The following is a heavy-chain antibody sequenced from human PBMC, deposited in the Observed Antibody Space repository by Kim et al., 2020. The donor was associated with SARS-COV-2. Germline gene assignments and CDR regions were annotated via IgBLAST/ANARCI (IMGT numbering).Heavy chain of an antibody. Sequence: GGSLRLSCAASGFTVSSNYMSWVRQAPGKGLEWVSVIYSGGSTYYADSVKGRFTISRDNSKNTLYLQMNSLRAEDTAVYYCARVKWGYFDWIVFDYWGQGTLVTVSS. CDR1: GFTVSSNY. V-gene: IGHV3-66*01. D-gene: IGHD3-9*01. CDR3: ARVKWGYFDWIVFDY. J-gene: IGHJ4*02. CDR2: IYSGGST.